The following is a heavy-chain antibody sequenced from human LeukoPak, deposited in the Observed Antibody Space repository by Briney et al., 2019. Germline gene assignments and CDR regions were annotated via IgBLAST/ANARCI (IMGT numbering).Heavy chain of an antibody. CDR2: INHSGST. J-gene: IGHJ6*02. Sequence: PSETLSLTCAVYGGSFSGYYWSWIRQPPGKGLEWIGEINHSGSTNYNPSLKSRVTISVDTSKNQFSLKLSSVTAADTAIYYCAMGYCSSTSCYRGMGVWGQGTTVTVSS. CDR3: AMGYCSSTSCYRGMGV. CDR1: GGSFSGYY. D-gene: IGHD2-2*01. V-gene: IGHV4-34*01.